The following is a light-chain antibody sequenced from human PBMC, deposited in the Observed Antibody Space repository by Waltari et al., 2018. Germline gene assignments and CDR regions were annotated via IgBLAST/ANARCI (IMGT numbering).Light chain of an antibody. Sequence: AIQLTQSPSSLSASVGDRVSISCRASQGISSGLAWYQQKAAHAPRLLIYDASSLAGGVPSRFSGSGAGTDFTLTISSLQPEDFATYYCQQFNNYLYTFGQGTTLEI. CDR3: QQFNNYLYT. J-gene: IGKJ2*01. V-gene: IGKV1D-13*01. CDR1: QGISSG. CDR2: DAS.